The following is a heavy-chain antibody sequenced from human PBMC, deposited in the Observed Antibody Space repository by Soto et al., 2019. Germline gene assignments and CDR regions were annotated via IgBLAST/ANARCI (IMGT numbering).Heavy chain of an antibody. V-gene: IGHV3-53*01. Sequence: GGSLRLSCAASGFSVTDHYMTWVRQAPGKGLEWVSVLYTGGSAYYGDSVKGRFTISRDSSTNTLYLQMNSLKVGDTAFYFCARSFNDWTTYFAYWSEGTTVTVSS. CDR1: GFSVTDHY. D-gene: IGHD3-9*01. CDR3: ARSFNDWTTYFAY. CDR2: LYTGGSA. J-gene: IGHJ4*02.